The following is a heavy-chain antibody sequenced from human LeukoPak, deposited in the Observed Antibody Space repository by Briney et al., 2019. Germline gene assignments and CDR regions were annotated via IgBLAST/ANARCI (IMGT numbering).Heavy chain of an antibody. CDR3: ARGGQLPSYKGFWFDP. CDR1: GHSISSGGYS. J-gene: IGHJ5*02. D-gene: IGHD2-2*01. Sequence: TSETLSLTCAVSGHSISSGGYSWSWIRQPPGKGLEWIAYIYHSGSPSYNPSLKSRVTISVDQSKNQFSLKLTSVTAADTAVYYCARGGQLPSYKGFWFDPWGQGTLVTVSS. CDR2: IYHSGSP. V-gene: IGHV4-30-2*01.